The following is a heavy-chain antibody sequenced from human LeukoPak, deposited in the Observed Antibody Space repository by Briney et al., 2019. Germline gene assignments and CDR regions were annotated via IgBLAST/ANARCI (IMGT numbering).Heavy chain of an antibody. CDR2: MHHSGNT. D-gene: IGHD2-15*01. Sequence: GSLRLSCAASGFTFSSYAMSWVRQAPGEGLEWIGSMHHSGNTYYNPSLKSRVTISVDTSKNQFSLNLNSVTAADTAVYYCARDPAKDVLVVVAAAGWYFDLWGRGTLVTVSS. CDR3: ARDPAKDVLVVVAAAGWYFDL. J-gene: IGHJ2*01. CDR1: GFTFSSYA. V-gene: IGHV4-38-2*02.